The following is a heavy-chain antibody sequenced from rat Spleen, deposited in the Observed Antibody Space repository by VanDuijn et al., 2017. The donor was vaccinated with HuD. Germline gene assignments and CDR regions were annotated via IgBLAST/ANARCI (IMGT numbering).Heavy chain of an antibody. D-gene: IGHD1-11*01. CDR1: GFSLTSNS. Sequence: QVQLKESGPGLVQPSQTLSLTCTVSGFSLTSNSVSWVRQPPGKGLEWMGAIWSGGSTDYNSALKSRLSISRDTSKSQVFLKMNSLQTEDTAIYFCTRGDGGPFAYWGQGTLVTVSS. V-gene: IGHV2-1*01. CDR2: IWSGGST. J-gene: IGHJ3*01. CDR3: TRGDGGPFAY.